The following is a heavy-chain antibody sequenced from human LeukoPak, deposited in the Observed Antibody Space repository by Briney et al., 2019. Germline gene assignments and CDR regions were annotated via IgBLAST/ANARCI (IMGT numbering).Heavy chain of an antibody. CDR3: ARGSTSDWPLDH. J-gene: IGHJ4*02. Sequence: GASVKVSCKASGYTFIDYAMHWVRQAPGQRFEWMGWIDAGNGDTRYSQKFQGRVTITRDTSASTAYIGLRSPRSEDTAMYYCARGSTSDWPLDHWGQETLVTISS. V-gene: IGHV1-3*01. CDR1: GYTFIDYA. D-gene: IGHD2-2*01. CDR2: IDAGNGDT.